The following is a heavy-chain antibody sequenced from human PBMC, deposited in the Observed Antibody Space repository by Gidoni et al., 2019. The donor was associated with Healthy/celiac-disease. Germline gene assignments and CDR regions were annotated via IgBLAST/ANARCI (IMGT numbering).Heavy chain of an antibody. CDR1: GGSISSGGYS. CDR2: SYHSGST. J-gene: IGHJ6*03. V-gene: IGHV4-30-2*01. Sequence: QLQLQESGSGLVKPSQTLSLTCAVSGGSISSGGYSWSWIRQPPGKGLEWIGYSYHSGSTYYNPSLKSRVTISVDRSKNQFSLKLSSVTAADTAVYYCARGGDTAMVYYYYMDVWGKGTTVTVSS. CDR3: ARGGDTAMVYYYYMDV. D-gene: IGHD5-18*01.